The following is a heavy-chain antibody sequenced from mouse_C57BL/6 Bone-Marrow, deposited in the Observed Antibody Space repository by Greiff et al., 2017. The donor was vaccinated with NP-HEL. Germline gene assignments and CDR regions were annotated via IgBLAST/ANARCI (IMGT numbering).Heavy chain of an antibody. CDR1: GYTFTSYW. CDR2: IDPSDSYT. Sequence: QVQLQQPGAELVKPGASVKLSRKASGYTFTSYWMQWVKQRPGQGLEWIGEIDPSDSYTNYNQKFKGKATLTVDTSSSTAYMQLSSLTSEDSAVYYCARLKGYGSSLFDYWGQGTTLTVSS. D-gene: IGHD1-1*01. V-gene: IGHV1-50*01. J-gene: IGHJ2*01. CDR3: ARLKGYGSSLFDY.